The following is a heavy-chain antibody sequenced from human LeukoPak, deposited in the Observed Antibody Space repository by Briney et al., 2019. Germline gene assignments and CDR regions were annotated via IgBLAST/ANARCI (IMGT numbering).Heavy chain of an antibody. V-gene: IGHV3-21*01. J-gene: IGHJ4*02. Sequence: PGGSLRHSCAASGFTFSSYAMSWVRQAPGKGLEWVSAISSTSKYIYYADSVTGRFTISRDNAKTSLYLQMNSLRAEDTAVYYCASVDDYKKFDYWGQGTLVAVSS. CDR3: ASVDDYKKFDY. D-gene: IGHD5-24*01. CDR2: ISSTSKYI. CDR1: GFTFSSYA.